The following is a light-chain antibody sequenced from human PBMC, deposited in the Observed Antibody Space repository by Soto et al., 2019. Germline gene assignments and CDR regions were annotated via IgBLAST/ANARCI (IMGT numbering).Light chain of an antibody. Sequence: DIQMTQFPSSLSASVGDRVTITCRASESINNYLNWYQQKPGKAPKLLIYKASTLKSGVPSRFSGSGSGTEFTLTISSLQPDDFATYYCQHYNSYSEAFGQGTKVDI. CDR2: KAS. CDR3: QHYNSYSEA. CDR1: ESINNY. J-gene: IGKJ1*01. V-gene: IGKV1-5*03.